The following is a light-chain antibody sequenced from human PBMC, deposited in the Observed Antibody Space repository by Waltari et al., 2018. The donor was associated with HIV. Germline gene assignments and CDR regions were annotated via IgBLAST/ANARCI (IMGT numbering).Light chain of an antibody. J-gene: IGLJ2*01. V-gene: IGLV1-40*01. Sequence: QSVLTQPPSVSGAPGQWVTISCTGSTSNIGAGYDVHWYQQLPGTAPKPLLYGDSDRPSGVPDRFSGSKSGTSASLAITGLQAEDEADYYCQSYDSSLSNLIFGGGTKLTVL. CDR3: QSYDSSLSNLI. CDR1: TSNIGAGYD. CDR2: GDS.